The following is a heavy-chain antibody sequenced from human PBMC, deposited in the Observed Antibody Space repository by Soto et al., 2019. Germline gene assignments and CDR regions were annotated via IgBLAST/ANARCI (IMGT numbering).Heavy chain of an antibody. CDR1: GFTFSSYS. CDR2: ISSSSSTI. D-gene: IGHD3-3*01. CDR3: ARDPNSECLDD. V-gene: IGHV3-48*01. Sequence: GGSLRLSCAASGFTFSSYSMNWVRQAPGKGLEWVSYISSSSSTIYYADSVKGRFTISRDKGKNSLDLQMNSLRAEDTAVYYCARDPNSECLDDWGQGTLVTVSS. J-gene: IGHJ4*02.